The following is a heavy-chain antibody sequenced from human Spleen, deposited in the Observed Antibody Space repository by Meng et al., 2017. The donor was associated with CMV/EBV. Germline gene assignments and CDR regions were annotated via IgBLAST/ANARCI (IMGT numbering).Heavy chain of an antibody. J-gene: IGHJ1*01. V-gene: IGHV3-20*04. Sequence: GGSLRLSCAASGFTFADYGMGWVRHAPGKGLEWVSGINGNGGSTGYADSVKGRFTISRDDSKSIAYMQMNRLKIEDTAVYYCYTYYDFWSGYYALDHWGQGTLVTVSS. CDR2: INGNGGST. CDR1: GFTFADYG. CDR3: YTYYDFWSGYYALDH. D-gene: IGHD3-3*01.